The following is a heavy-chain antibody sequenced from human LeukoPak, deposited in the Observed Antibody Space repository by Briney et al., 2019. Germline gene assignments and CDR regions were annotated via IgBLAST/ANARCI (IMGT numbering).Heavy chain of an antibody. Sequence: GGSLRRPCAASGFTFTSYAMHWVRQAPGKGLEWVAVISYDGSNKYYADSAKGRFTISRDNSKNTLYLQMNSLRAEDTAVYYCAAYGSGWGAFDYWGQGTLVTVSS. CDR1: GFTFTSYA. CDR3: AAYGSGWGAFDY. CDR2: ISYDGSNK. D-gene: IGHD6-19*01. J-gene: IGHJ4*02. V-gene: IGHV3-30*01.